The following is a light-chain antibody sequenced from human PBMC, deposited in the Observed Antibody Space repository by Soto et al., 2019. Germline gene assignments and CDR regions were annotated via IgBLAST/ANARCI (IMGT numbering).Light chain of an antibody. J-gene: IGLJ1*01. Sequence: SVLTQPASASGSPGHSSTISCTGTSSDVGSYNLVSWYQQHPGKAPKLMIYEVSKRPSGVSNRFSGSKSGNTASLTISGLQAEDEADGYCGSYAGTSAFRVFGTGTKVTVL. CDR1: SSDVGSYNL. CDR2: EVS. V-gene: IGLV2-23*02. CDR3: GSYAGTSAFRV.